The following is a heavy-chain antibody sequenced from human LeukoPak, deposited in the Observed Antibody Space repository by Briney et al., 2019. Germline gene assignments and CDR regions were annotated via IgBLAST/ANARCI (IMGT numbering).Heavy chain of an antibody. Sequence: GGSLRLSCAASGFTFSSYWMSWVRQAPGKGLEWVANIKQDGSEKYYVDSVKGRFTISRDNAKNSLYLQMNSLRAEDTAVYYCARDANPSWYCSGGSCYNDYWGQGTLVTVSS. V-gene: IGHV3-7*01. CDR2: IKQDGSEK. D-gene: IGHD2-15*01. CDR1: GFTFSSYW. CDR3: ARDANPSWYCSGGSCYNDY. J-gene: IGHJ4*02.